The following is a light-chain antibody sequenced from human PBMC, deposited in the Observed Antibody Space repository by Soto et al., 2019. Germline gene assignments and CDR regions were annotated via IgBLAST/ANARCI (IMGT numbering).Light chain of an antibody. V-gene: IGLV2-23*01. J-gene: IGLJ3*02. Sequence: QSALTQPASVSGSPGQLITISCTGTSSDVGGSKLVSWYHHHPGKAPKLIIYEDTKRPSGVSTRFSGSKSGNTASLTISGLQAEDEADYSCCSYATGATWVFGGGTKVTVL. CDR2: EDT. CDR3: CSYATGATWV. CDR1: SSDVGGSKL.